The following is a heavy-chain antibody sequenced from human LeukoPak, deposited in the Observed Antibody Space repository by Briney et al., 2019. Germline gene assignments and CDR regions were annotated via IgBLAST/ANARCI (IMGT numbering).Heavy chain of an antibody. D-gene: IGHD2-2*01. CDR2: IYYSGST. Sequence: SETLSLTCTVSGGSISSYYWSWIRQPPGKGLEWIGYIYYSGSTNYNPSLKSRVTISVDTSKNQFSLKLSSVTAADTAVYYCARSLVVVPAAKTSRRSHYMDVWGKGTTVTVSS. V-gene: IGHV4-59*08. CDR1: GGSISSYY. J-gene: IGHJ6*03. CDR3: ARSLVVVPAAKTSRRSHYMDV.